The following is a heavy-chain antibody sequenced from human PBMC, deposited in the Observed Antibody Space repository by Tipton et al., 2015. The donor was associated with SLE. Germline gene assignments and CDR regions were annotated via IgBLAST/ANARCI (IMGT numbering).Heavy chain of an antibody. Sequence: TLSLTCAVYGGSFSGYYWSWIRQPPGKGLEWIGEINHSGSTNYNPSLKSRVTISVDTSKNHFSLKLSSVTAADKAVYYCARAPTPMVKYFDYWGQGTLVTVSS. J-gene: IGHJ4*02. D-gene: IGHD5-18*01. V-gene: IGHV4-34*01. CDR1: GGSFSGYY. CDR2: INHSGST. CDR3: ARAPTPMVKYFDY.